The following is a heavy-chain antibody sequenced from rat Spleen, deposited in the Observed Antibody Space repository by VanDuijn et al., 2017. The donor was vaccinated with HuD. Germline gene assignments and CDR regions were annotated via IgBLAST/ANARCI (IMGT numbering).Heavy chain of an antibody. CDR1: DYSITSNF. CDR2: MDYSGST. Sequence: EVQLQESGPGLVKPSQSLSLTCSVTDYSITSNFWGWIRKFPGNKMEWIGYMDYSGSTSYTPSLRSRVSITRDTSKNQFFLQLNSVTTEYTATYYCTTLGLAYYFDYWGQGVMVTVSS. CDR3: TTLGLAYYFDY. D-gene: IGHD4-2*01. V-gene: IGHV3-1*01. J-gene: IGHJ2*01.